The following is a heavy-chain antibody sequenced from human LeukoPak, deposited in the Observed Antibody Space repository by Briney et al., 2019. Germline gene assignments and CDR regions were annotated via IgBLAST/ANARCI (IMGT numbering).Heavy chain of an antibody. CDR3: ARAVAGSYYFDY. D-gene: IGHD6-19*01. J-gene: IGHJ4*02. CDR2: IIPIFGTA. CDR1: GGTFSSYA. Sequence: SVKVSCKASGGTFSSYAISWVRQAPGQGLEWMGGIIPIFGTANYAQKFQGRVTITADESTSTAYMELSSLRSEGTAVYYCARAVAGSYYFDYWGQGTLVTVSS. V-gene: IGHV1-69*13.